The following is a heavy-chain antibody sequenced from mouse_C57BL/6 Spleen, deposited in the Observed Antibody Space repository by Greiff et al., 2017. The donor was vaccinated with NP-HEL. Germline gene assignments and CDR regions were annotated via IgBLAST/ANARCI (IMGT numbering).Heavy chain of an antibody. CDR3: ARGGATVVATYWYFDV. V-gene: IGHV1-82*01. Sequence: VQLQQSGPELVKPGASVKISCKASGYAFSSSWMNWVKQRPGKGLEWIGRIYPGDGDTNYNGKFKGKATLTADKSSSTAYMQLSSLTSEDSAVYFCARGGATVVATYWYFDVWGTGTTVTVSS. CDR1: GYAFSSSW. J-gene: IGHJ1*03. D-gene: IGHD1-1*01. CDR2: IYPGDGDT.